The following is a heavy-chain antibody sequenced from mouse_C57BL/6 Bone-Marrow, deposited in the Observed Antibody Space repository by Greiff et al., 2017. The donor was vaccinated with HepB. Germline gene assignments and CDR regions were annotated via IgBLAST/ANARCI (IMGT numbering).Heavy chain of an antibody. D-gene: IGHD3-1*01. CDR1: GFTFSSYG. CDR2: ISSGGSYT. Sequence: DVKLVESGGDLVKPGGSLKLSCAASGFTFSSYGMSWVRQTPDKRLEWVATISSGGSYTYYPDSVKGRFTISRDNAKNTLYLQMSSLKSEDTAMYYCARHGGLRDAMDYWGQGTSVTVSS. CDR3: ARHGGLRDAMDY. V-gene: IGHV5-6*02. J-gene: IGHJ4*01.